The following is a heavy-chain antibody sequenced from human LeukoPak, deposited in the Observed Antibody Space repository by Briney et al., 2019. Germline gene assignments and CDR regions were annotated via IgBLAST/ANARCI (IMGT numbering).Heavy chain of an antibody. D-gene: IGHD5-12*01. Sequence: PGGSLRLSCAASGFTFSSYAMSWVRQAPGKGLEWVSGISAGGGSRYYADFVEGRFTISRDNSKNTLYLEVNSLRAEDTAVYNCAKDGGYSANIYYIDVWGKGTTVTVSS. J-gene: IGHJ6*03. CDR1: GFTFSSYA. V-gene: IGHV3-23*01. CDR2: ISAGGGSR. CDR3: AKDGGYSANIYYIDV.